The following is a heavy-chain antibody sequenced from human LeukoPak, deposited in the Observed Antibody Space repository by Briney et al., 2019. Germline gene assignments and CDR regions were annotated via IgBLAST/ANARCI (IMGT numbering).Heavy chain of an antibody. Sequence: ASVKVSCKASGGTFSSYAISWVRQAPGQGLEWMGWINPNSGGTNYAQKFQGRVTMTRDTSISTAYMELSRLRSDDTAVYYCARTGGSVGEVYDFWSGSRGYWGQGTLVTVSS. CDR2: INPNSGGT. V-gene: IGHV1-2*02. D-gene: IGHD3-3*01. J-gene: IGHJ4*02. CDR3: ARTGGSVGEVYDFWSGSRGY. CDR1: GGTFSSYA.